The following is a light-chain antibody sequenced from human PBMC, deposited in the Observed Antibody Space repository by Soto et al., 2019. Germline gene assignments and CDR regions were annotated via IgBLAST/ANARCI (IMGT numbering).Light chain of an antibody. CDR3: QQYNSRWT. Sequence: EIVLTQSPATLSLSPGERATLSCRASQSVSSNLAWYQQKPGQAPRLLMYGASSRATGIPARFSGSGSGTEFTLTISSLQSEDFAVYYCQQYNSRWTFGQGTKVDIK. CDR2: GAS. J-gene: IGKJ1*01. V-gene: IGKV3-15*01. CDR1: QSVSSN.